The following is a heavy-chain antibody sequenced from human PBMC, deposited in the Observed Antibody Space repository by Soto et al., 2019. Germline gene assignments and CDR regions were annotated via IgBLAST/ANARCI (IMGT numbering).Heavy chain of an antibody. CDR1: GFTFSSYA. CDR3: AKDLVSIFGVAPDY. J-gene: IGHJ4*02. V-gene: IGHV3-23*01. D-gene: IGHD3-3*01. CDR2: ISGSGGST. Sequence: EVQLLESGGGLVQPGGSLRLSCAASGFTFSSYAMSWGPQAPGKGLEWVSAISGSGGSTDYADSVKGRFTISRDNSKNTLYLQMNSLRAEDTALYYCAKDLVSIFGVAPDYWGQGTLVTVSS.